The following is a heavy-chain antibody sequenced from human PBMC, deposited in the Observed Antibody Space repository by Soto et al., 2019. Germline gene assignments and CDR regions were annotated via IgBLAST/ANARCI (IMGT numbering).Heavy chain of an antibody. CDR2: MSYSRST. CDR1: GGSISSNNYY. J-gene: IGHJ4*02. V-gene: IGHV4-39*01. Sequence: QLQLQESGPGLVKPSETLSLTCFVSGGSISSNNYYWGWIRQPPGKGLEWIGSMSYSRSTYYNPSLKSRVTLSVDKSKNQFSLKLTSVTAAETAVSYCASHLRPKKWGGGYFDYWGQGPLVTVSS. D-gene: IGHD3-16*01. CDR3: ASHLRPKKWGGGYFDY.